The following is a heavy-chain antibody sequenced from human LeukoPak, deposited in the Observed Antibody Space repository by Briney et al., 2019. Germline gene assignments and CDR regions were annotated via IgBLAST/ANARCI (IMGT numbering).Heavy chain of an antibody. CDR1: GGYISNYY. V-gene: IGHV4-4*07. J-gene: IGHJ4*02. CDR3: ARGDSLTGYFGY. Sequence: SETLSLTCTVSGGYISNYYWSWIRQPAGKGLEWIGRIYTSGTNYNPSLKSRVTMSVDTSKDQFPLKLNSVTAADTAVYYCARGDSLTGYFGYWGQGTLVTVSS. D-gene: IGHD3-9*01. CDR2: IYTSGT.